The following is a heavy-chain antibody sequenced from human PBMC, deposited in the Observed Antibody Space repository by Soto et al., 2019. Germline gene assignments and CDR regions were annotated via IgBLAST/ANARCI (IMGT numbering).Heavy chain of an antibody. D-gene: IGHD2-21*01. J-gene: IGHJ2*01. CDR2: ISGGADAT. CDR1: GFTFINYA. V-gene: IGHV3-23*01. CDR3: ARKVVGSTSRPDYWHFDL. Sequence: EVQLLESGGDSVQPGGSVRLSCAGSGFTFINYAMNWVRQAPGKGLEWVSTISGGADATFFADSVRGRFTFSRDNSKNTVTLQMNSLGVDDTAVYYCARKVVGSTSRPDYWHFDLWGRGTLVTVSS.